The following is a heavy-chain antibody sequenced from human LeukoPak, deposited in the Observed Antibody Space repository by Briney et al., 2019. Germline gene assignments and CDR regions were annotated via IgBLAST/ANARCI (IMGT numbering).Heavy chain of an antibody. CDR3: ARDNGDPYFDY. D-gene: IGHD4-17*01. CDR2: IWYDGSNK. Sequence: GGSLRLSCAASGFTFSSYGMHWVRQAPGKGLEWVAVIWYDGSNKYYADSVKGRFTISRDNSKNTLYLQMNSLRAEDTAVYYCARDNGDPYFDYWGQGTLVTVSS. V-gene: IGHV3-33*01. CDR1: GFTFSSYG. J-gene: IGHJ4*02.